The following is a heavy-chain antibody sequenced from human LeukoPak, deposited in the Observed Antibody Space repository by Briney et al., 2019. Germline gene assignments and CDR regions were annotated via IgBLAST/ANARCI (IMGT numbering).Heavy chain of an antibody. CDR3: ARGGYYYGSGSRAGGAFDI. J-gene: IGHJ3*02. CDR1: GFTFSSYS. V-gene: IGHV3-21*01. CDR2: ISSSSSYI. Sequence: PGGSLRLSCAASGFTFSSYSMNWVRQAPGKGLEWVSSISSSSSYIYYADSVKGRFTISRDNAKNSLYLQMNSPRAEDTAVYYCARGGYYYGSGSRAGGAFDIWGQGTMVTVSS. D-gene: IGHD3-10*01.